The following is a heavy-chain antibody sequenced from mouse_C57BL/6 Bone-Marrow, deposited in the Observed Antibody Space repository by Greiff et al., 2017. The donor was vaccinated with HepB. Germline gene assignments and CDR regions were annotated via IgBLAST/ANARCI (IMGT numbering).Heavy chain of an antibody. V-gene: IGHV1-69*01. CDR2: IDPSDSYT. Sequence: QVQLKQPGAELVMPGASVKLSCKASGYTFTSYWMHWVKQRPGQGLEWIGEIDPSDSYTNYNQKFKGKSTLTVDKSSSTAYMQLSSLTSEDSAVYYCARWGLGWYFDVWGTGTTVTVSS. CDR1: GYTFTSYW. J-gene: IGHJ1*03. CDR3: ARWGLGWYFDV.